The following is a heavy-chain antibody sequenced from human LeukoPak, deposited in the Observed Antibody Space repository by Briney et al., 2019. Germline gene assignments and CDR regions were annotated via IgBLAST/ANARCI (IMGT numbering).Heavy chain of an antibody. V-gene: IGHV3-23*03. CDR3: AKDSYYGSGSYLFHFDY. D-gene: IGHD3-10*01. CDR2: IYSGGGT. CDR1: GFTFSSYA. J-gene: IGHJ4*02. Sequence: PGGSLRLSCAASGFTFSSYAMSWVRQAPGKGLEWVSFIYSGGGTYYADSVKGRFTISRDNAKNSLYLQMNSLRAEDTALYYCAKDSYYGSGSYLFHFDYWGQGTLVTVSS.